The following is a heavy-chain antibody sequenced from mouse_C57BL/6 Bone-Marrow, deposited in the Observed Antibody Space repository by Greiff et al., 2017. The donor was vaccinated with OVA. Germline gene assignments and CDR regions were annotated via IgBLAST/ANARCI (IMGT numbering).Heavy chain of an antibody. Sequence: VQLQQSGAELVRPGASVKLSCKASGYTFTSCGISWLKQRTGQGLEWSGKLYPRSGTAYYNEKFKGKAPLPADKSSSTAYMALRSLTSEDSAVYFCARTPYASSKRYYFDYWGQGTTLTVSS. D-gene: IGHD1-1*01. CDR1: GYTFTSCG. CDR3: ARTPYASSKRYYFDY. J-gene: IGHJ2*01. CDR2: LYPRSGTA. V-gene: IGHV1-81*01.